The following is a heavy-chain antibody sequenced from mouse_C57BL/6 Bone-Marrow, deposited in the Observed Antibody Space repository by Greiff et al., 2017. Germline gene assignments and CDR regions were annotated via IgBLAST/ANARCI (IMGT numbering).Heavy chain of an antibody. D-gene: IGHD2-1*01. Sequence: VQLQQPGAELVKPGASVTMSCKASGYTFTSYWITWVKQRPGHGLEWIGDIYPGSGSTNYNEKFKSKATLTVDTSSSTAYMQLSSLTSEDSAVYYCAIYGNYNFDYWGQGTTLTVSS. CDR2: IYPGSGST. J-gene: IGHJ2*01. CDR3: AIYGNYNFDY. V-gene: IGHV1-55*01. CDR1: GYTFTSYW.